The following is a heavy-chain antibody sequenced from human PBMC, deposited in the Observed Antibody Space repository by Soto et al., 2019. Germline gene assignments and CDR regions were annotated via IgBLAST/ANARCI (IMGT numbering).Heavy chain of an antibody. CDR2: INQDGSVK. CDR1: GFTFSSSW. Sequence: PGGSLRLSCAASGFTFSSSWMSWVRQAPGKGLEWVGNINQDGSVKNYVDSVKGRFTFSRDNAKNSLYVQMNSLRVDDTAVYYCARDPESSAFDIWGQGTMVT. V-gene: IGHV3-7*01. J-gene: IGHJ3*02. CDR3: ARDPESSAFDI.